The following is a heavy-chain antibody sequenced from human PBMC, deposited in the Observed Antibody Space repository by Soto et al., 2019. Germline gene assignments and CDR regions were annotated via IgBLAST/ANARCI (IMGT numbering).Heavy chain of an antibody. D-gene: IGHD6-13*01. CDR1: GYSFTNYN. J-gene: IGHJ5*02. V-gene: IGHV1-3*01. CDR3: ARGYGSSSFDP. CDR2: INGGNGYT. Sequence: ASVKVSCKASGYSFTNYNIYWLRQAPGQRLEWMGWINGGNGYTKYSQIFQGRVTFTRDTSATTVYMELSSLRSEDTAVYYCARGYGSSSFDPWGQGALVPVSS.